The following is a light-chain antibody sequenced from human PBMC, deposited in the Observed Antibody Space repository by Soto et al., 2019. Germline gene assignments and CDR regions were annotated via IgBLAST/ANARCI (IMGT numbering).Light chain of an antibody. CDR3: QQYHSFPWT. CDR1: QSFSSW. CDR2: KAS. Sequence: DIQMTQSPSTLSASVGDTVTISCRASQSFSSWLAWYQQKPGKAPKLLIYKASSLQSGVPSRFSGSGSGTEFTPTISSLQPDDFATYYCQQYHSFPWTFGQGTKVDIK. V-gene: IGKV1-5*03. J-gene: IGKJ1*01.